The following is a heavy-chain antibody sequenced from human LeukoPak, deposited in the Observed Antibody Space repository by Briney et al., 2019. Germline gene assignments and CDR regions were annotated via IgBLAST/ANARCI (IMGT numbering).Heavy chain of an antibody. V-gene: IGHV3-30*18. CDR2: ISYDGSNK. Sequence: PGGSLRLSCAASGFTFSSYGMHWVRQAPGKGLEWVAVISYDGSNKYYADSVKGRFTISRDNSKNTLYLQMNSLRAEDTAVYYCAKVGGYSYGRTYFDYWGQGTLVTVSS. J-gene: IGHJ4*02. D-gene: IGHD5-18*01. CDR3: AKVGGYSYGRTYFDY. CDR1: GFTFSSYG.